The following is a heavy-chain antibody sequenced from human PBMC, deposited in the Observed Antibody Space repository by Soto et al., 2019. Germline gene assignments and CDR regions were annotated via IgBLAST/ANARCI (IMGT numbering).Heavy chain of an antibody. Sequence: ASGGGLVQPGGSLRLSCAASGFTFSSYEMNWVRQAPGKGLEWVSYISSSGRTIFYADSVKGRLTISRDKAKNSLYLQMNSLRAEDTAVYYCARDDGLGLAPYYGMDVWGQGTTVTVSS. CDR1: GFTFSSYE. V-gene: IGHV3-48*03. D-gene: IGHD3-10*01. J-gene: IGHJ6*02. CDR2: ISSSGRTI. CDR3: ARDDGLGLAPYYGMDV.